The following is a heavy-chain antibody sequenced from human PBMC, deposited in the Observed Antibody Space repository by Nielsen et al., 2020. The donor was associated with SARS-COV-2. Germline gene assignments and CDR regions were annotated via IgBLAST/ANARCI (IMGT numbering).Heavy chain of an antibody. CDR1: GDSVSSNSAA. V-gene: IGHV6-1*01. D-gene: IGHD3-16*02. Sequence: SETLSLTCAISGDSVSSNSAAWNWIRQSPSRGLEWLGRTYYRSKWYNDYAVSVKSRITINPDTSKNQFSLQLNSVTPEDTAVYYCARDGLPHKVSGSYPPYYYGMDVWGQGTTVTVSS. J-gene: IGHJ6*02. CDR3: ARDGLPHKVSGSYPPYYYGMDV. CDR2: TYYRSKWYN.